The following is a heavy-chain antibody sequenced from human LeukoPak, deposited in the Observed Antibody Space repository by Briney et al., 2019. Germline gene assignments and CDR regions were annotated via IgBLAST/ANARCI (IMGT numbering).Heavy chain of an antibody. CDR1: GGSISSYY. V-gene: IGHV4-59*01. CDR3: ARVGDTPYFDY. J-gene: IGHJ4*02. CDR2: IYYSGST. D-gene: IGHD2-21*02. Sequence: PSETLSLTCTVSGGSISSYYWSWIRQPPGKGLEWIGYIYYSGSTNYNPSLKSRVTLSVDTSKNQFSLKLSSVTAADTAVYYCARVGDTPYFDYWGQGTLVTVSS.